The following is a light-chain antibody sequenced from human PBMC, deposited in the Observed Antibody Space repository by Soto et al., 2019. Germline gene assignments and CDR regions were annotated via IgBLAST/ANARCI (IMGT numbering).Light chain of an antibody. CDR1: SSDVGSYTL. CDR2: EVS. J-gene: IGLJ1*01. Sequence: QSVLTQPASVSGSPGQSITISCTGSSSDVGSYTLVSWYQQHPGKVPKLMIYEVSKRPSGVSVRFSGSRSGNTASLTFSGLQAEDEADYFCWSYAGSFTYVFGTGTKVTVL. V-gene: IGLV2-23*02. CDR3: WSYAGSFTYV.